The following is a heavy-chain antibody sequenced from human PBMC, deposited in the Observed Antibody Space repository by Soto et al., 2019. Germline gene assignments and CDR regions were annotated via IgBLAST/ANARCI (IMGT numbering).Heavy chain of an antibody. J-gene: IGHJ3*02. D-gene: IGHD1-26*01. CDR2: ISGSGGST. V-gene: IGHV3-23*01. CDR3: AKVLAERGYSGSQGAFDI. CDR1: GFTFSSYA. Sequence: EVQLFESGGGLVQPGGSLRLSCAASGFTFSSYAMSWVRQAPGKGLEWVSAISGSGGSTYYADSVKGRFTISRDNSKNTLYLQMNSLRAEDTAVYYCAKVLAERGYSGSQGAFDIWGQGTMVTVSS.